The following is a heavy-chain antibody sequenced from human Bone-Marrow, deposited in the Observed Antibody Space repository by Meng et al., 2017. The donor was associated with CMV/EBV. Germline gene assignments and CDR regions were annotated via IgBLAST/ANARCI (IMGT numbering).Heavy chain of an antibody. CDR3: ARDQGGL. V-gene: IGHV4-39*02. CDR2: IYYSGST. Sequence: SETLSLTCTVSGGSISSNYYWGWIRQPPGKGLEWIGSIYYSGSTYYNPSLKSRVTISGDTSKNQFSLKLTSVTAADTAVYYCARDQGGLWGQGTRVTVSS. J-gene: IGHJ4*02. D-gene: IGHD3-16*01. CDR1: GGSISSNYY.